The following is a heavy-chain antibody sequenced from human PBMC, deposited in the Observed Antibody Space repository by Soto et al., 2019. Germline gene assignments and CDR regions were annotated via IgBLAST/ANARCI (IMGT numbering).Heavy chain of an antibody. V-gene: IGHV4-39*01. D-gene: IGHD3-3*01. CDR3: ARRIYDFWSGYYN. Sequence: PSETLSLTCTVSGGSISSSSYYWGWIRQPPGKGLEWIGSIYYSGSTYYNPSLKSRVTISVDTSKNQFSLKLSSVTAADTAVYYCARRIYDFWSGYYNWGQGTLVTVSS. CDR2: IYYSGST. CDR1: GGSISSSSYY. J-gene: IGHJ4*02.